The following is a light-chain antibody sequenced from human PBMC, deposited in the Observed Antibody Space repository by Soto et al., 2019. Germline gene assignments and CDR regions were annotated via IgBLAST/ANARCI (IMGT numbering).Light chain of an antibody. Sequence: DIQLTQSPSFLSASVGDRVTITCRASQGISGYLAWYQQKPGKVPKLLIYAASTLQSGVPSRFSGSGSGTDFTLTISCLQSEDFATYYCQQYYSYPPWTFGQGTKVDIK. CDR2: AAS. V-gene: IGKV1-9*01. CDR1: QGISGY. CDR3: QQYYSYPPWT. J-gene: IGKJ1*01.